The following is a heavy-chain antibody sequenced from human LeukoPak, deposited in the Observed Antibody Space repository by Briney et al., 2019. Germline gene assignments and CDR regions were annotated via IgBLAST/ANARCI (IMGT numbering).Heavy chain of an antibody. Sequence: SEPLSLTCTVSGPSITHYHGSWTPQPPGKGLEWLRYNYYNGSANYYPTLKSRVTISIDTAKSQFSLRLTPVTAADTALYYCATLARGMLGPAPFFDSWGQGALVTVSS. CDR2: NYYNGSA. CDR1: GPSITHYH. CDR3: ATLARGMLGPAPFFDS. D-gene: IGHD1-1*01. J-gene: IGHJ4*02. V-gene: IGHV4-59*01.